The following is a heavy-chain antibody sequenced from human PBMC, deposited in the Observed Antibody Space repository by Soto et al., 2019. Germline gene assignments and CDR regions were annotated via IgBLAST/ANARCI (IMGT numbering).Heavy chain of an antibody. CDR3: ARDRIAVVSYNWFDP. Sequence: PGGSLRLSCAASGFNFRNVWMTWVRQAPGKGLEWVSSISSSSSYIYYADSVKGRFTISRDNAKNSLYLQMNSLRAEDTAVYYCARDRIAVVSYNWFDPWGQGTLVTVSS. CDR2: ISSSSSYI. CDR1: GFNFRNVW. D-gene: IGHD6-19*01. J-gene: IGHJ5*02. V-gene: IGHV3-21*01.